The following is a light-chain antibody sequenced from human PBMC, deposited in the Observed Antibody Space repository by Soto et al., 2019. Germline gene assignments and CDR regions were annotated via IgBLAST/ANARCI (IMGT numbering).Light chain of an antibody. CDR3: QQYGNSRYA. CDR1: RSVSGAY. CDR2: DAS. J-gene: IGKJ2*01. V-gene: IGKV3-20*01. Sequence: DIVLTQSPGTLSLSPGERATLSCRTSRSVSGAYLAWYQQKPGQAPRLLIYDASSRATGIPDRFSGSVSGTDFTLTINRLEPDDFAVYYCQQYGNSRYAFGQGTKLEI.